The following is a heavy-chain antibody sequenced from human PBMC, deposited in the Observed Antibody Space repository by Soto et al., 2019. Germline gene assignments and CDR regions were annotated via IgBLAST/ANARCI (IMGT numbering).Heavy chain of an antibody. V-gene: IGHV1-69*08. CDR1: GGTFSSYT. Sequence: QVQLVQSGAEVKKPGSSVKVSCKASGGTFSSYTISWVRQAPGQGLEWMGRIIPILGIANYAQKFQGRVTITADKSTSTAYMELSSLRSEDTAVYYFARDAPISVLRYFDWLSHPMDVWCKGTTVTVSS. CDR3: ARDAPISVLRYFDWLSHPMDV. J-gene: IGHJ6*04. D-gene: IGHD3-9*01. CDR2: IIPILGIA.